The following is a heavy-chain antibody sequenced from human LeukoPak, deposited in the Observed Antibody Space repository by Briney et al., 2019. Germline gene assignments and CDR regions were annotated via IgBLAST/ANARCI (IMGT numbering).Heavy chain of an antibody. CDR3: AINISGDYDFWSGYFPLDAFDI. CDR1: GGSISSYY. V-gene: IGHV4-59*12. D-gene: IGHD3-3*01. CDR2: IYYSGST. Sequence: PSETLSLTCTVSGGSISSYYWSWIRQPPGKGLEWIGYIYYSGSTSYNPSLKSRVTISVDTSKNQFSLKLSSATAADTAVYYCAINISGDYDFWSGYFPLDAFDIWGQGTMVTVSS. J-gene: IGHJ3*02.